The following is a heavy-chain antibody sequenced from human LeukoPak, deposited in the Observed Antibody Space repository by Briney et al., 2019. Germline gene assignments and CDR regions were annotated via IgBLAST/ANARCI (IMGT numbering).Heavy chain of an antibody. D-gene: IGHD6-19*01. CDR2: IYPVDSDT. V-gene: IGHV5-51*01. CDR3: ARGLSSVDV. CDR1: GYIFTNYW. Sequence: GESLKISCKGSGYIFTNYWIGWVRQMPGKGLEWMGVIYPVDSDTRYSPSFQGQVTISADKSITTAYLQWSSLEASDTAMYYCARGLSSVDVWGQGTTVTVSS. J-gene: IGHJ6*02.